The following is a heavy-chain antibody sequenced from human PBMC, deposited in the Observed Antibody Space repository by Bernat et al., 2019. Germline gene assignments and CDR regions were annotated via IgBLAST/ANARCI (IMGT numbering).Heavy chain of an antibody. D-gene: IGHD1-26*01. CDR1: GFTISSYG. V-gene: IGHV3-30*18. CDR2: ISYDGSNR. Sequence: QVQLVESGRGVVQPGRSLRLSCAASGFTISSYGMHWVRQAPGKGLEWVAVISYDGSNRYYVDSVKGRFTISRDNSKNTLYVEMNSLRAEDTAVYYGAKDGVGTKISDALDIWGQGTMVTVSS. CDR3: AKDGVGTKISDALDI. J-gene: IGHJ3*02.